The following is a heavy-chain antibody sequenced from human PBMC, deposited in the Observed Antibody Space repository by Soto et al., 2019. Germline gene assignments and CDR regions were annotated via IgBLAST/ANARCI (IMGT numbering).Heavy chain of an antibody. J-gene: IGHJ4*02. D-gene: IGHD5-18*01. CDR1: GVTLSIDW. Sequence: GGSLRLSCADSGVTLSIDWMKLVRQARGEGPEWVGRIKSKTDGGTVEYAAPVKDRFAISRDDSENTLYLQMNSLKTEDTAVYYCSHGYYQYFESWGQGT. CDR3: SHGYYQYFES. V-gene: IGHV3-15*07. CDR2: IKSKTDGGTV.